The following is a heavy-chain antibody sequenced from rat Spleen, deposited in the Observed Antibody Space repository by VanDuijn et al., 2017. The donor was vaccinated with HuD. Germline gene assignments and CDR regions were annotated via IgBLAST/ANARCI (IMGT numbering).Heavy chain of an antibody. CDR1: GFTFSNYG. Sequence: EVQLVESGGGLVQPGRSLKLSCAASGFTFSNYGMAWVRQAPTKGLEWVATIKYEGSSTYYGDTVKGRFTISRDNAKSTLYLQMNSLRSEDTAAYYCTTENYYDGTYYSYVMDAWGQGASVTVAS. V-gene: IGHV5-29*01. J-gene: IGHJ4*01. D-gene: IGHD1-12*02. CDR2: IKYEGSST. CDR3: TTENYYDGTYYSYVMDA.